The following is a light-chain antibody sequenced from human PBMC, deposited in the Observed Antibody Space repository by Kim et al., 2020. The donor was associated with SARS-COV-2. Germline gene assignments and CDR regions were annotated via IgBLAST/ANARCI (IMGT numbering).Light chain of an antibody. CDR1: QSLLQSNGYNY. CDR3: MQALQTPIT. CDR2: LGS. Sequence: PASISCRSSQSLLQSNGYNYLDWYLQKPGQSPQLLIYLGSNRASGVPDRFSGSGSGTDFTLKISRVEAEDVGVYYCMQALQTPITFGQGTRLEIK. V-gene: IGKV2-28*01. J-gene: IGKJ5*01.